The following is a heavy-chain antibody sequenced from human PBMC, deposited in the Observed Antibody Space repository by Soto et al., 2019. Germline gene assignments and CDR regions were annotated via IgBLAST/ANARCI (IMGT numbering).Heavy chain of an antibody. CDR2: TYLRSKWYN. CDR3: ARAAVAFDAFDL. J-gene: IGHJ3*01. V-gene: IGHV6-1*01. CDR1: GDSVSSNSAT. D-gene: IGHD2-15*01. Sequence: QLQQSGPGLVKPSQTLSLTCGISGDSVSSNSATWNWIRQSPSRGLEWLGRTYLRSKWYNDYAVSVKSRIAISPDTSKNHFALQLSSVTPEDTAVYFCARAAVAFDAFDLWGQGTVVTVSS.